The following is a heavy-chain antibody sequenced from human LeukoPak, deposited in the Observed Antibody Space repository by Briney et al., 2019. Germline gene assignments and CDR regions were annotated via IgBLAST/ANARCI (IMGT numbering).Heavy chain of an antibody. Sequence: GASVKVSCKASGGTFSSYAISWVRQAPGQGLEWMGGIIPIFGTANYAQKFQGRVTITADKSTSTAYMELSSLRSEDTAVYYCARVMVDFPGFDPWGQGTLVTVSS. V-gene: IGHV1-69*06. D-gene: IGHD4/OR15-4a*01. CDR2: IIPIFGTA. CDR1: GGTFSSYA. J-gene: IGHJ5*02. CDR3: ARVMVDFPGFDP.